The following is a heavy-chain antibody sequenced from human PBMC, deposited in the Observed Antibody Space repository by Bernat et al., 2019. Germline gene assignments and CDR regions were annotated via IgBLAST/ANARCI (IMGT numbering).Heavy chain of an antibody. J-gene: IGHJ4*02. D-gene: IGHD6-6*01. CDR1: GLTFSSYW. V-gene: IGHV3-74*01. Sequence: EVQLVESGGGLVQPGVSLRLSCAASGLTFSSYWMHWVRQAPGKGLVWVSRVNSDGSSTSYADSVKGRFTVSRDNAKNTLYLQMNSLRAEDTAVYYCAKAEYSSSSRHFDYWGQGTLVTVSS. CDR2: VNSDGSST. CDR3: AKAEYSSSSRHFDY.